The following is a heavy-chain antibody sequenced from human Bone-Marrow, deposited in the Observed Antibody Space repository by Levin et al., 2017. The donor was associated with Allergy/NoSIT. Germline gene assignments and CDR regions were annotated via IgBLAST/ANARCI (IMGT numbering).Heavy chain of an antibody. CDR2: IYPGDSDT. D-gene: IGHD3-22*01. Sequence: GASVKVSCKGSGYSFTSYWIGWVRQMPGKGLEWMGIIYPGDSDTRYSPSFQGQVTISADKSISTAYLQWSSLKASDTAMYYCARGGDYYDSSGYDFWFDPWGQGTLVTVSS. V-gene: IGHV5-51*01. CDR3: ARGGDYYDSSGYDFWFDP. CDR1: GYSFTSYW. J-gene: IGHJ5*02.